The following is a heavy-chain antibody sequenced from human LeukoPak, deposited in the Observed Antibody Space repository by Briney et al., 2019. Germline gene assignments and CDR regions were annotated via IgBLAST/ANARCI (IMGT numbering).Heavy chain of an antibody. J-gene: IGHJ6*02. V-gene: IGHV3-48*04. CDR1: GFTFSSYS. Sequence: PGRSLRLSCAASGFTFSSYSMNWVRQAPGKGLEWVSYISSSSSTIYYADSVKGRFTISRDNAKNSLYLQMNSLRAEDTAVYYCARDRYCSGGSCYFSYYYGMDVWGQGTTVTVSS. D-gene: IGHD2-15*01. CDR2: ISSSSSTI. CDR3: ARDRYCSGGSCYFSYYYGMDV.